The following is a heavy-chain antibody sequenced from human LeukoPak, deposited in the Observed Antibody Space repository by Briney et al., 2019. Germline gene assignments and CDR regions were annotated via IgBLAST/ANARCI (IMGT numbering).Heavy chain of an antibody. CDR1: RGTFSNLA. Sequence: ASVKVSCKASRGTFSNLAFSWVRHAPGQGLEWMGGIIPAFGTPSYPQRFHGRVTISTNESTSSVYMELSGLRSEDTAVYYCSTRGGSTSSLDSWGQGTLV. J-gene: IGHJ4*02. CDR3: STRGGSTSSLDS. CDR2: IIPAFGTP. D-gene: IGHD6-6*01. V-gene: IGHV1-69*05.